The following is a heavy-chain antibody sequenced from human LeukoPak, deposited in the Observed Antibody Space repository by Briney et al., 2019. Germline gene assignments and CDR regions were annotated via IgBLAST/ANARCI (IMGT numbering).Heavy chain of an antibody. J-gene: IGHJ4*02. V-gene: IGHV3-23*01. CDR3: AKVRLYCSGGNSCYYHPFDY. CDR1: RFQFSSYA. CDR2: ISGSGGST. Sequence: PGGSLRLSCVASRFQFSSYAMSWVRQAPGKGLEWVSVISGSGGSTYYADSVKGRFTISRDNSKNTLYLQMNSLRAEDTAVYYCAKVRLYCSGGNSCYYHPFDYWGQGTLVTVSS. D-gene: IGHD2-15*01.